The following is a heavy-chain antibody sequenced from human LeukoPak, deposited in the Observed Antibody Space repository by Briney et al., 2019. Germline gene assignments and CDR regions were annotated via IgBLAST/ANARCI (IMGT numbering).Heavy chain of an antibody. J-gene: IGHJ4*02. CDR1: GFTFSSYS. Sequence: GGSLRLSCAASGFTFSSYSMNWVRQAPGKGLEWVSSISSSSSYIYYADSVKGRFTISRDNAKNSLYLQMNSLRAEDTAVYYCARVRFGELSFDYWGQGTLVTVSS. V-gene: IGHV3-21*01. CDR3: ARVRFGELSFDY. CDR2: ISSSSSYI. D-gene: IGHD3-10*01.